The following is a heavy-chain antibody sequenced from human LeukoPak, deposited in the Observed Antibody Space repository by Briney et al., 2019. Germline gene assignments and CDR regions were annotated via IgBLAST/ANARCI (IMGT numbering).Heavy chain of an antibody. CDR2: INHSGST. J-gene: IGHJ6*04. Sequence: SETLSLTCAVYGGSFSGYYWSWIRQPPGKGLEWIGDINHSGSTNYNPSLKSRVTISVDTSKNQFSLKLSSVTAADTAVYYCARGKIVVVPAAIPRRYGMDVWGKGTTVTVSS. CDR1: GGSFSGYY. CDR3: ARGKIVVVPAAIPRRYGMDV. V-gene: IGHV4-34*01. D-gene: IGHD2-2*02.